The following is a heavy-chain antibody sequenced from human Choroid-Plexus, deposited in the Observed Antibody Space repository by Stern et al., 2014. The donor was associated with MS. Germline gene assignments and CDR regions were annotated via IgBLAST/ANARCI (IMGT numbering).Heavy chain of an antibody. V-gene: IGHV3-30*18. CDR1: GFTFSNFG. CDR2: IWYDGSDK. CDR3: AKDRQWSTYFFDY. D-gene: IGHD2-15*01. Sequence: VQLVQSGGGVAQPGRPLILSCAASGFTFSNFGMHWVRQAPGTGLAWVALIWYDGSDKYYADSVKGRFTIFRDNSKNTLYMHMNSLRAEDTAVYYCAKDRQWSTYFFDYWGQGSLVTVSS. J-gene: IGHJ4*02.